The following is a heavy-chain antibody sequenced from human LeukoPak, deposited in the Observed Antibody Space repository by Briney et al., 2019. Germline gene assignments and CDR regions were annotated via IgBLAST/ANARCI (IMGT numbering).Heavy chain of an antibody. CDR2: IRYDGSNE. CDR3: AKVADYDIRRTGSYSDY. CDR1: GFTFTSYG. D-gene: IGHD3-9*01. V-gene: IGHV3-30*02. J-gene: IGHJ4*02. Sequence: GGSLRLSCAAPGFTFTSYGMLWVRQAPGKGLEGVAFIRYDGSNESYADSVKGRFIISRDNSKNTLYLQMNSLRTEDTAVYYCAKVADYDIRRTGSYSDYWGQGTLVTVSS.